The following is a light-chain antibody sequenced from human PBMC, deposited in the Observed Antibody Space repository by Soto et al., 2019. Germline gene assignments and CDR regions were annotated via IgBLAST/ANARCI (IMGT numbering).Light chain of an antibody. CDR1: QSISSY. Sequence: DIQMTHSPSSLSASVGDRVTITCRASQSISSYLNWYQQKPGKAPKLLIYAASSLQSGVPSRFSGSGSGTDFTLTISSLQPEDFATYYCQQSYSTPPFGFGPGTKVDIK. CDR3: QQSYSTPPFG. CDR2: AAS. J-gene: IGKJ3*01. V-gene: IGKV1-39*01.